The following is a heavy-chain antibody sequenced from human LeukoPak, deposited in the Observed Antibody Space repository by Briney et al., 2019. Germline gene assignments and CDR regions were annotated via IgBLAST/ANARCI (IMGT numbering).Heavy chain of an antibody. D-gene: IGHD6-13*01. CDR2: INHSGST. Sequence: SETLSLTCAVYGGSFSGYYWSWIHQPPGKGLEWIGEINHSGSTNYNPSLKSRVTISVDTSKNQFSLKLSSVTAADTAVYYCARGRLGIAADWGQGTLVTVSS. CDR3: ARGRLGIAAD. CDR1: GGSFSGYY. J-gene: IGHJ4*02. V-gene: IGHV4-34*01.